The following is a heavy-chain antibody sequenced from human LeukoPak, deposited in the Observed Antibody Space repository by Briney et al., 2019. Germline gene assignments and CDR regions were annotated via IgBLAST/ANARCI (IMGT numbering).Heavy chain of an antibody. J-gene: IGHJ6*02. Sequence: GGSLRLSCAASGFTFSSYAMHWVRQAPGKGLEWVAVISYDGSNKYYADSVKGRFTISRDNSKNTLYLQMNSLRAEDTAVYYCARDRYSGYVIYYYYGMDVWGRGTTVAVSS. V-gene: IGHV3-30-3*01. CDR1: GFTFSSYA. D-gene: IGHD5-12*01. CDR2: ISYDGSNK. CDR3: ARDRYSGYVIYYYYGMDV.